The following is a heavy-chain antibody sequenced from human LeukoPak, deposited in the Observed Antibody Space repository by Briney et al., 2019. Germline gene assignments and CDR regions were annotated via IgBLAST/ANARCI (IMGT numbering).Heavy chain of an antibody. CDR3: ARDQGSGNYYKGYFDY. D-gene: IGHD3-10*01. V-gene: IGHV3-33*08. Sequence: GGSLRLSCAASGYTFSGYEMNWVRQAPGKGLEWVAVIWSDGSNKYYGDSVKGRFTISRDDPKNTIYLQMNSLRAEDTAVYYCARDQGSGNYYKGYFDYWGQGTSVTVSS. CDR2: IWSDGSNK. J-gene: IGHJ4*02. CDR1: GYTFSGYE.